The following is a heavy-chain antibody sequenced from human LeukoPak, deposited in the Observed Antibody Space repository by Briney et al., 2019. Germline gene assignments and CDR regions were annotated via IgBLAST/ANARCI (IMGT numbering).Heavy chain of an antibody. Sequence: GASVKLSCKASGSTFTGYYMHWVRQAPGQGLEWMGWMNPKNGGINYAQKSQRRVTMTRDTSINTAYMGLSSLTFDDTAVYYCARECSSDWDVGEHQRNGFDPWGEGALVTVSS. V-gene: IGHV1-2*02. CDR1: GSTFTGYY. CDR2: MNPKNGGI. J-gene: IGHJ5*02. CDR3: ARECSSDWDVGEHQRNGFDP. D-gene: IGHD6-19*01.